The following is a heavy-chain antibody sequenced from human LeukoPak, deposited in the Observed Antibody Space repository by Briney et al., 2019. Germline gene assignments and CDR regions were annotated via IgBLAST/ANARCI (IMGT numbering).Heavy chain of an antibody. D-gene: IGHD3-22*01. J-gene: IGHJ4*02. Sequence: GGSLRLSCAASGFTFSSYSMNWVRQAPGRGLEWVSYISSSSSTIYYADSVKGRFTISRDNAKNSLFLQMNSLRAEETAVYFCARGEYYYDGGYWGQGTLVTVSS. CDR3: ARGEYYYDGGY. CDR2: ISSSSSTI. V-gene: IGHV3-48*01. CDR1: GFTFSSYS.